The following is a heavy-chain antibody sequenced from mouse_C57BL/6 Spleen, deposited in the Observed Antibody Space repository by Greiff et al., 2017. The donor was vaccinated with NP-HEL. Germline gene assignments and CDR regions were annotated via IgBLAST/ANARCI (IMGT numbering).Heavy chain of an antibody. CDR3: ARFPPRSFYFDY. J-gene: IGHJ2*01. CDR1: GYAFSSSW. D-gene: IGHD1-1*01. CDR2: IYPGDGDT. V-gene: IGHV1-82*01. Sequence: QVQLQQSGPELVKPGASVKISCKASGYAFSSSWMNWVKQRPGEGLEWIGRIYPGDGDTNYNGKFKGKATLTADKSSSTAYMQLSSLTSEDSAVYFCARFPPRSFYFDYWGQGTTLTVSS.